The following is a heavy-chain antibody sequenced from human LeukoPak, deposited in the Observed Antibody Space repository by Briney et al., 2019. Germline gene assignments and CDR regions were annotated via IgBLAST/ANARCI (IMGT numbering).Heavy chain of an antibody. CDR2: ISSSSSTI. CDR1: GFTFSSYS. J-gene: IGHJ4*02. Sequence: GGSLRLSCAASGFTFSSYSMNWVRQAPGKGLEWVSYISSSSSTIYYADSVKGRFTISRDNAKNSLYLQMNSLRAEDTAVYYCARDGYSSSCPYWGQGTLVTVSS. V-gene: IGHV3-48*04. CDR3: ARDGYSSSCPY. D-gene: IGHD6-13*01.